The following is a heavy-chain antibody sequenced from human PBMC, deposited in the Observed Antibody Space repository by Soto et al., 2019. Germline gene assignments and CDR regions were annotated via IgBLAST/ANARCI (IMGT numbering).Heavy chain of an antibody. CDR2: INSDGSST. V-gene: IGHV3-74*01. J-gene: IGHJ4*02. D-gene: IGHD3-10*01. Sequence: HPGGSLRLSCAASGFTFSSYWMHWARQAPGKGLVWVSRINSDGSSTSYADSVKGRFTISRDNAKNTLYLQMNSLRAEDTAVYYCARDSPIYYYGSGRLYWGQGTLVTVSS. CDR3: ARDSPIYYYGSGRLY. CDR1: GFTFSSYW.